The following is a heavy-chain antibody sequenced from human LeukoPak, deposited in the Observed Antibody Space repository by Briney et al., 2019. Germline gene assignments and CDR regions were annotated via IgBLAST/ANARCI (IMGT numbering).Heavy chain of an antibody. Sequence: ASVKVSCKASGGTFSSYAISWVRQAPGQGLEWMGGIIPIFGTANYAQKFQGRVTITADKSTSTAYMELSSLRSEDTAVYYCASGSSSSQAIDYWGQGTLVTVSS. CDR2: IIPIFGTA. CDR3: ASGSSSSQAIDY. D-gene: IGHD6-13*01. CDR1: GGTFSSYA. J-gene: IGHJ4*02. V-gene: IGHV1-69*06.